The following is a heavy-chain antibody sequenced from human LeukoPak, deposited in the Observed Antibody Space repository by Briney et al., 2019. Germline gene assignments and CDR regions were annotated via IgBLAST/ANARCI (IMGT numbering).Heavy chain of an antibody. CDR1: GFTFSNNG. Sequence: GGSLRLSCAASGFTFSNNGMAWVRQAPGKGLEWVSSISSSSSYIYYADSVKGRFTISRDNAKNSLYLQMNSLRAEDTAVYYCAKDLNYGDLLDYWGQGTLVTVSS. J-gene: IGHJ4*02. CDR3: AKDLNYGDLLDY. CDR2: ISSSSSYI. D-gene: IGHD4-17*01. V-gene: IGHV3-21*01.